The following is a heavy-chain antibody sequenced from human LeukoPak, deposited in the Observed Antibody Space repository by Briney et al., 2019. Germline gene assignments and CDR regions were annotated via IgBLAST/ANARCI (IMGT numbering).Heavy chain of an antibody. D-gene: IGHD3-10*01. CDR2: INPNSGGT. V-gene: IGHV1-2*02. CDR3: AREWGYGSGSYFDP. CDR1: GYTFTGYY. J-gene: IGHJ5*02. Sequence: ASVKVSCKASGYTFTGYYMHWVRQAPGQGLEWMGWINPNSGGTNYAQKFQGRVTMTRDTSISTAYMEPSRLRSDDTAVYYCAREWGYGSGSYFDPWGQGTLVTVSS.